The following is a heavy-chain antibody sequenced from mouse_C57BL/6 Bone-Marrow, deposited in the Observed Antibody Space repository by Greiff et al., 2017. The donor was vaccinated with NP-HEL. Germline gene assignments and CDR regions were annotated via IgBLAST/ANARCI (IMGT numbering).Heavy chain of an antibody. V-gene: IGHV14-4*01. D-gene: IGHD2-12*01. J-gene: IGHJ3*01. CDR2: IDPENGDT. CDR1: GYTFTSYW. Sequence: EVQLQQPGAELVMPGASVKLSCKASGYTFTSYWMHWVKQRPEQGLEWIGWIDPENGDTEYASKFQGKATITADTSSNTAYLQLSSLTSEDTAVYYCTTSLYTFAYWGQGTLVTVSA. CDR3: TTSLYTFAY.